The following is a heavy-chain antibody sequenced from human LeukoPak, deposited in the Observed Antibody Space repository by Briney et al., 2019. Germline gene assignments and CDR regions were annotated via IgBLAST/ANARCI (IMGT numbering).Heavy chain of an antibody. CDR2: IIPIFGTA. J-gene: IGHJ6*04. V-gene: IGHV1-69*01. CDR3: ARDDNQGYCSGGSCYSPLSQYGMDV. CDR1: GGTFSSYA. Sequence: ASVKVSCKASGGTFSSYAISWVRQAPGQGLEWMGGIIPIFGTANYAQKFQGRVTITADESTSTAYMELSSLRSEDTAVYYCARDDNQGYCSGGSCYSPLSQYGMDVWGKGTTVTVSS. D-gene: IGHD2-15*01.